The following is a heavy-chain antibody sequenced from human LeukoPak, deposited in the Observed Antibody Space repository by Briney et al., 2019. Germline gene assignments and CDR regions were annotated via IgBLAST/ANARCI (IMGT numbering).Heavy chain of an antibody. D-gene: IGHD6-6*01. CDR1: GFTFTSYW. V-gene: IGHV3-7*01. J-gene: IGHJ4*02. Sequence: GGSLRLSCAASGFTFTSYWMSWVRQESGKGLEGVANIKQDGSVKYYVDSVKGRFTISRDNAKNSLYLQMNSLRAEDTAVYYCVRDHSSSSFDYWGQGTLVTVSS. CDR2: IKQDGSVK. CDR3: VRDHSSSSFDY.